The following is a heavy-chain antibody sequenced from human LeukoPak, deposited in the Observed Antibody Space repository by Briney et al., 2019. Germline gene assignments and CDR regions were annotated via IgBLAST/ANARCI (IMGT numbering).Heavy chain of an antibody. Sequence: GGSLRLSCAASGFAFSGYWMHWVRQAPGKGPVWVSRINTEGSDTTYADSVKGRSTISRDNAKNTLYLQMNSLRAEDTAVYYCAKEFSSSSGRYFDYWGQGSLVTVSS. V-gene: IGHV3-74*01. CDR1: GFAFSGYW. CDR3: AKEFSSSSGRYFDY. J-gene: IGHJ4*02. CDR2: INTEGSDT. D-gene: IGHD6-6*01.